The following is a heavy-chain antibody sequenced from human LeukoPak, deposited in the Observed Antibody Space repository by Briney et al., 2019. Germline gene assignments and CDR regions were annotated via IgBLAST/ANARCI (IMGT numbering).Heavy chain of an antibody. Sequence: GESLKISCKGSGYSFTSYWIGWVRQMPGKGLEWMGIIYPGDSDTRYSPSFQGQVTISADKSISTAYLQWSSLKASDTAMHYCARLDYGSGIYYYGMDVWGQGTTVTVSS. D-gene: IGHD3-10*01. J-gene: IGHJ6*02. CDR2: IYPGDSDT. CDR3: ARLDYGSGIYYYGMDV. CDR1: GYSFTSYW. V-gene: IGHV5-51*01.